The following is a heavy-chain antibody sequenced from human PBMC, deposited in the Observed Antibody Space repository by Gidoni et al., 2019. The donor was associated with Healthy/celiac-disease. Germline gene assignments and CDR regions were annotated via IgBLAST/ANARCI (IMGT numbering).Heavy chain of an antibody. Sequence: EVQLVASGGGLVKPGRSLRLSYTASGCPFGHYAMSWFRQAAGKGLEWVGFIRSKAYGGTTEYAASVKGRFTISRDDSKSIAYLQMNSLKTEDTAVYYCTRAPSCTMIYYYYGMDVWGQGTTVTVSS. D-gene: IGHD3-22*01. J-gene: IGHJ6*02. CDR3: TRAPSCTMIYYYYGMDV. CDR2: IRSKAYGGTT. CDR1: GCPFGHYA. V-gene: IGHV3-49*05.